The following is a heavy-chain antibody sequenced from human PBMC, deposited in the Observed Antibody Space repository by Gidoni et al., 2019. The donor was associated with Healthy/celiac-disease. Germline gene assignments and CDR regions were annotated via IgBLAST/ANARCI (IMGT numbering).Heavy chain of an antibody. V-gene: IGHV3-21*01. Sequence: EVQLVESGGGLVKPGGSLRLSCAASGFTFSSYSRNWVRQAPGKGLEWVSSISSSSSYIYYADSVKGRFTISRDNAKNSLYLQMNSLRAEDTAVYYCARTPTIFGVVIGSYGMDVWGQGTTVTVSS. J-gene: IGHJ6*02. CDR1: GFTFSSYS. CDR2: ISSSSSYI. CDR3: ARTPTIFGVVIGSYGMDV. D-gene: IGHD3-3*01.